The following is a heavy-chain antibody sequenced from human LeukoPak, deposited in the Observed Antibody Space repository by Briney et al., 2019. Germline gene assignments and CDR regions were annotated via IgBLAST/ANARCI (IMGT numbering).Heavy chain of an antibody. V-gene: IGHV4-59*08. D-gene: IGHD2/OR15-2a*01. Sequence: SETLSLTCTASGGSISSYYWSWIRQPPGKGLEWIAYISDIGSINYNPSPKSRVTISLDTPKNQFSLKLSSVTAADTAVYYCAGHHPRNTVDFWGQGTLVTVSS. CDR1: GGSISSYY. CDR2: ISDIGSI. J-gene: IGHJ4*02. CDR3: AGHHPRNTVDF.